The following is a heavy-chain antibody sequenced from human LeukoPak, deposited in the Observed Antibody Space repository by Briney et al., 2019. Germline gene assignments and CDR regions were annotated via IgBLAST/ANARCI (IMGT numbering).Heavy chain of an antibody. Sequence: SETLSLTCTVAGGSISGYYSIWIRQPPGKVLEWIGYIYPSGTTTYNPSRRRRVTISVDTSKMQFSLNLSSVTAADTAPYFCARRAPYFNYYMDVWGKGTTVTVSS. J-gene: IGHJ6*03. CDR3: ARRAPYFNYYMDV. V-gene: IGHV4-59*01. CDR1: GGSISGYY. CDR2: IYPSGTT.